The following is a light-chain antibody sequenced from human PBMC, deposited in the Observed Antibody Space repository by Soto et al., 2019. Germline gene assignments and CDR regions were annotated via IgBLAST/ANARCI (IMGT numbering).Light chain of an antibody. Sequence: GWKQTPPTGSLSPEEKATLPGGASQSVSSNKLAWYQQKPGQAPRLLIYAASSRATGIPDRFSGSGSGTDFSLTISRLEPEDFAVYYCQQYGRSPTFGQGTRLEI. CDR1: QSVSSNK. CDR2: AAS. CDR3: QQYGRSPT. V-gene: IGKV3-20*01. J-gene: IGKJ5*01.